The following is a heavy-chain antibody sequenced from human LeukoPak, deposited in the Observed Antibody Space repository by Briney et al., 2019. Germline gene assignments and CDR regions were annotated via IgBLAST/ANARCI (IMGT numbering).Heavy chain of an antibody. CDR2: LYYSGST. D-gene: IGHD1-26*01. CDR3: AGRDVSSGRYGLDY. CDR1: GDSISSSTYY. J-gene: IGHJ4*02. V-gene: IGHV4-39*01. Sequence: SETLSLTCAVSGDSISSSTYYWGWIRQPPGKVLEWIGSLYYSGSTYYNPSLRSRVTISVDTSKNQLSLKVTSVTAADTAVYYCAGRDVSSGRYGLDYWGQGTLVTVSS.